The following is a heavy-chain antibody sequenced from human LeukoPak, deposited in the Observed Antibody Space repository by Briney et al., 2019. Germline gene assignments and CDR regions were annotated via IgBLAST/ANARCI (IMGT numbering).Heavy chain of an antibody. D-gene: IGHD4-17*01. CDR3: ARDPGYGDSNWFDP. Sequence: LSLTCTVYGGSFSGYYWNWIRQAPGKGLEWVAVISYDGSNKYYADSVKGRFTISRDNSKNTLYLQMNSLRAEDTAVYYCARDPGYGDSNWFDPWGQGTLVTVSS. CDR1: GGSFSGYY. V-gene: IGHV3-30-3*01. CDR2: ISYDGSNK. J-gene: IGHJ5*02.